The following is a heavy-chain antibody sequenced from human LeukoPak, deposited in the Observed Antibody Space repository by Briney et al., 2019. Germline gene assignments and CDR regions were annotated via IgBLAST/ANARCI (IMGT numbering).Heavy chain of an antibody. D-gene: IGHD3-3*01. Sequence: SETLSLTCTVSGGSISTYYWSWIRQPPGKGLEWIGYIYYSGSTNYNPSLKSRVTISVDTSKSQFSLKLSSVTAADTAVYYCAIAPTLPITIFGVVIRDRHYAFDIWGQGTMVTVSS. CDR1: GGSISTYY. J-gene: IGHJ3*02. V-gene: IGHV4-59*01. CDR2: IYYSGST. CDR3: AIAPTLPITIFGVVIRDRHYAFDI.